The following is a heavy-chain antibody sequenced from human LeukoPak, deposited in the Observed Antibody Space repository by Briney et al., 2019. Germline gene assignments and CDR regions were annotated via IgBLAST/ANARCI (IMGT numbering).Heavy chain of an antibody. J-gene: IGHJ5*02. D-gene: IGHD2-15*01. V-gene: IGHV1-2*02. CDR1: GYTFTGYY. Sequence: ASVKVSCKASGYTFTGYYMHWVRQAPGQGLEWMGWINPNSGGTNYAQKFQGRVTMTRDTSISTAYMELSRLRSDDTAVYYCARGYCSGGSCYVFFDPWGQGTLVTVSS. CDR3: ARGYCSGGSCYVFFDP. CDR2: INPNSGGT.